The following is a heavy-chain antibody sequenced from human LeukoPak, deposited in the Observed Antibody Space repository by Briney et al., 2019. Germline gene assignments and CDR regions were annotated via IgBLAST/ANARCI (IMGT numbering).Heavy chain of an antibody. Sequence: GGSLGLSCAASGFTFSSYEMNWVRQAPGKGLEWVGNINQDASEINYVDSVRGRFIISRDNAKNSLHLQINSLRAEDTAVYYCATDRDNSDWQKRFDSWGQGTLVTVSS. D-gene: IGHD2-21*02. V-gene: IGHV3-7*01. CDR3: ATDRDNSDWQKRFDS. J-gene: IGHJ4*02. CDR1: GFTFSSYE. CDR2: INQDASEI.